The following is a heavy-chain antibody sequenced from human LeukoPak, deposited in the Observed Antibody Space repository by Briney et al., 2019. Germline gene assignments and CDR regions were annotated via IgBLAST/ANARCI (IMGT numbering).Heavy chain of an antibody. J-gene: IGHJ6*02. CDR3: ASTRYYYYYYGMDV. CDR1: GFTVSSNY. CDR2: IYSGGST. Sequence: GGSLRLSCAASGFTVSSNYMSWVRQAPGKGLEWVSVIYSGGSTYCADSVKGRFTISRDNSKNTLYLQMNSLRAEDTAVSYCASTRYYYYYYGMDVWGQGTTVTVSS. V-gene: IGHV3-66*02.